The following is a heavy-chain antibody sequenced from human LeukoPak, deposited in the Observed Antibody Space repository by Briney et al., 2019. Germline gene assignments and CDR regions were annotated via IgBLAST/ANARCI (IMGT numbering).Heavy chain of an antibody. CDR2: IRSKAYGGTT. J-gene: IGHJ5*02. Sequence: GGSLRLSCAASGFSFRTYEMNWVRQAPGKGLEWVGFIRSKAYGGTTEYAASVKGRFTISRDDSKSIAYLQMNSLKTEDTAVYYCTRPYGSGSYHWFDPWGQGTLVTVSS. V-gene: IGHV3-49*04. CDR1: GFSFRTYE. CDR3: TRPYGSGSYHWFDP. D-gene: IGHD3-10*01.